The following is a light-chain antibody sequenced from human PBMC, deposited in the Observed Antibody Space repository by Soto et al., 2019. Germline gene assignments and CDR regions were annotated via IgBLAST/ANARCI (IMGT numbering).Light chain of an antibody. V-gene: IGKV1-5*03. CDR2: KAS. Sequence: DIQMTQSPSPLSASVGDRVTITCRASQSISSWLAWYQQKPGKAPNLLIYKASTLESGVPSRFSGSGSGTEFTLTVSSLQPDDFATYYCQQYDSYPLTFGGGTKVDIK. CDR1: QSISSW. J-gene: IGKJ4*01. CDR3: QQYDSYPLT.